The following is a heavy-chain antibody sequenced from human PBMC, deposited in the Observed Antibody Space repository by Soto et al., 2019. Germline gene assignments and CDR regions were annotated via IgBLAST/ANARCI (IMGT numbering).Heavy chain of an antibody. V-gene: IGHV3-48*03. CDR1: GFTFSSYE. Sequence: PGGSLRLSCAASGFTFSSYEMNWVRQAPGKGLEWVSYISSSGSTIYYADSVKGRFTISRDNAKNSLYLQMNSLRAEDTAVYYCARDCSRECPYYYYYYGMDVWGQGTTVTVSS. J-gene: IGHJ6*02. CDR2: ISSSGSTI. D-gene: IGHD3-10*01. CDR3: ARDCSRECPYYYYYYGMDV.